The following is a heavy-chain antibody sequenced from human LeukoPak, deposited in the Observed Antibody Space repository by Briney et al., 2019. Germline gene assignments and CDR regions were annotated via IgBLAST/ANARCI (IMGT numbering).Heavy chain of an antibody. CDR2: ISYDGSNK. V-gene: IGHV3-30-3*01. D-gene: IGHD4-17*01. CDR3: ARETGSAVGSTDFDY. J-gene: IGHJ4*02. Sequence: PGGSLRLSCAASGSTFSSYAIHWVRQAPGKGLEWVAVISYDGSNKYYADSVEGRFTISRDNSKNTLYLQMNSLRAEDTAVYYCARETGSAVGSTDFDYWGQGTLVTVSS. CDR1: GSTFSSYA.